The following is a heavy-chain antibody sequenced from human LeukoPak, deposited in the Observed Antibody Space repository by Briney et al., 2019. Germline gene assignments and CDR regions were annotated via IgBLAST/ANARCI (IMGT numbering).Heavy chain of an antibody. J-gene: IGHJ5*02. CDR3: ARERYSGWGFDP. CDR2: IYYSGST. CDR1: AGSISNYH. V-gene: IGHV4-59*01. D-gene: IGHD1-26*01. Sequence: PSETLSLTCTVAAGSISNYHWSWIRQPPGKGLEWIGSIYYSGSTYYNPSLKSRVTISVDTSKNQFSLKLSSVTAADTAVYYCARERYSGWGFDPWGQGTLVTVSS.